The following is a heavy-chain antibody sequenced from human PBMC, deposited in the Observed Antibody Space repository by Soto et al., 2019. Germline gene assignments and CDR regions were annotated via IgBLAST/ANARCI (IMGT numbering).Heavy chain of an antibody. J-gene: IGHJ6*02. CDR1: GGSISSSSYY. Sequence: SETLSLTCTVSGGSISSSSYYWGWIRQPPGKGLEWIGSIYYSGSTYYNPSLKSRVTISVDTSKNQFSLKLSSVTAADTAVYYCARHGDILTGYYTYYYYYGMDVWGQGTTVT. V-gene: IGHV4-39*01. CDR3: ARHGDILTGYYTYYYYYGMDV. CDR2: IYYSGST. D-gene: IGHD3-9*01.